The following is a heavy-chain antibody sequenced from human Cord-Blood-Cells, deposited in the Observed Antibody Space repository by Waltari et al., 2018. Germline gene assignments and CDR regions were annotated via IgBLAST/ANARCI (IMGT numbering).Heavy chain of an antibody. CDR3: ATDWANGHAFDI. D-gene: IGHD3-16*01. Sequence: QVQLVQSGAEVKKPGASVKVSCKVSGYTLTELSMHWVRQAPGKGLEWMGGCEPEDGETIYAQKFQGRVTMTEDTSTDTAYMELSSLRSEDTAVYYCATDWANGHAFDIWGQGTMVTVSS. CDR2: CEPEDGET. V-gene: IGHV1-24*01. CDR1: GYTLTELS. J-gene: IGHJ3*02.